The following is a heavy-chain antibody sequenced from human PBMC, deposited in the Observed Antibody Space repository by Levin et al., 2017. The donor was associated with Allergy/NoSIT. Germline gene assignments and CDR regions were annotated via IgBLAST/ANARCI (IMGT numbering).Heavy chain of an antibody. CDR3: ARGRSSWYVHYYYYGMDV. D-gene: IGHD6-13*01. CDR2: INPSGGST. Sequence: ASVKVSCKASGYTFTSYYMHWVRQAPGQGLEWMGIINPSGGSTSYAQKFQGRVTMTRDTSTSTVYMELSSLRSEDTAVYYCARGRSSWYVHYYYYGMDVWGQGTTVTVSS. CDR1: GYTFTSYY. V-gene: IGHV1-46*01. J-gene: IGHJ6*02.